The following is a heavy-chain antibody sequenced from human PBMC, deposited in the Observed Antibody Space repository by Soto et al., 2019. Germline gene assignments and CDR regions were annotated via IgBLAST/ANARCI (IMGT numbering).Heavy chain of an antibody. CDR1: GGSISNSY. CDR2: IFRTGST. Sequence: QVQLQESGPGLVKPSETLSLTCTVSGGSISNSYWSWIRQPPGKGLEWIGFIFRTGSTNYNPSVKSRVTMSVDTSKNQFSLNLRSVTAADTAVYYCARPSKEWLANDAFDIWGQGTMVTVSS. D-gene: IGHD6-19*01. J-gene: IGHJ3*02. V-gene: IGHV4-59*08. CDR3: ARPSKEWLANDAFDI.